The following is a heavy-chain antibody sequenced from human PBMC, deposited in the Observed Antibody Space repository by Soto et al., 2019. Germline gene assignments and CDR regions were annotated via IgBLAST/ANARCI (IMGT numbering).Heavy chain of an antibody. Sequence: WGSLRLSCAASGFTFSGSAMHWVRQASGKGLEWVGRIRSKANSYATAYAASVKGRFTISRDDSKNTAYLQMSSLKTEDTAVYYCTTSYCSSTSCYDHYYYGMDVWGQGTTVTVSS. CDR1: GFTFSGSA. D-gene: IGHD2-2*01. V-gene: IGHV3-73*01. CDR2: IRSKANSYAT. J-gene: IGHJ6*02. CDR3: TTSYCSSTSCYDHYYYGMDV.